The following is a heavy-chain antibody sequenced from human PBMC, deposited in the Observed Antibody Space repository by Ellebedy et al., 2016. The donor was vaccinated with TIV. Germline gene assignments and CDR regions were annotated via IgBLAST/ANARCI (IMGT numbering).Heavy chain of an antibody. CDR1: GFTFSTYW. D-gene: IGHD4-23*01. CDR2: IKQDGSEK. CDR3: ARDHHYGGNSDA. Sequence: GGSLRLXXAASGFTFSTYWMSWVRQAPGKGLEWVATIKQDGSEKYFVDSVKGRFTISRDNAKNSLCLQMNSLRAEDTAVYYCARDHHYGGNSDAWGQGTLVTVSS. V-gene: IGHV3-7*01. J-gene: IGHJ5*02.